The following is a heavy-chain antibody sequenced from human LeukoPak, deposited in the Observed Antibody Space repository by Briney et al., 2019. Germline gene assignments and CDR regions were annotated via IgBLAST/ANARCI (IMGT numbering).Heavy chain of an antibody. V-gene: IGHV4-39*07. Sequence: SETLSLTCAVSGGSISSSSYYWDWIRQPPGKGPEWIGSIYYSGSTYYNPSLKSRVTISVDTSKNQFSLKLSSVTAADTAVYYCARGKEVNTMLRGLKPGYYFDYWGQGTLVTVSS. D-gene: IGHD3-10*01. CDR2: IYYSGST. J-gene: IGHJ4*02. CDR1: GGSISSSSYY. CDR3: ARGKEVNTMLRGLKPGYYFDY.